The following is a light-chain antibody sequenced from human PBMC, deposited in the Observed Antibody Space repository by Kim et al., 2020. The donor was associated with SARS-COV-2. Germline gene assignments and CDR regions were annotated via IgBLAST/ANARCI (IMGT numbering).Light chain of an antibody. Sequence: EIVMTQSPATLSVSPGERATLSCRASQSVSSKLAWYQQKPGQGPRLLIYNASTRATGITAGFSGSGSGTEFTLTISRLQSEDFAVYYCHHYYNWPRTFGQGTKVDIK. CDR3: HHYYNWPRT. V-gene: IGKV3-15*01. CDR1: QSVSSK. J-gene: IGKJ1*01. CDR2: NAS.